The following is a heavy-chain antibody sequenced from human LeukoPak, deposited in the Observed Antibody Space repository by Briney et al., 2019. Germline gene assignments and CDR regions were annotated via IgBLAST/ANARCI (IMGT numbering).Heavy chain of an antibody. D-gene: IGHD3-22*01. V-gene: IGHV3-21*01. J-gene: IGHJ2*01. CDR3: ARSRQHYYESSGNYEIVNWYFDL. CDR1: GFTFSSYS. CDR2: ISSSSSYI. Sequence: GGSLRLSCAASGFTFSSYSMNWVRQAPGKGLEWVSSISSSSSYIYYADSVKGRFTISRDNAKNSLYLQMNSLRVEDTAVYYCARSRQHYYESSGNYEIVNWYFDLWGRGTLVTVSS.